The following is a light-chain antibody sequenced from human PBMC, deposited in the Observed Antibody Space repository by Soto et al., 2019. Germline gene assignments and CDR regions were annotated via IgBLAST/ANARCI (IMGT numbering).Light chain of an antibody. Sequence: QSALTQPASVSGSPGQSITISCTGTSSDVGAYNYVSWYQQHPGKAPKLMIYEVSNRAAAISNRFSGSKSGNTASLTISGLQAEDEADYYCSSYTTSRLVLFGGGTKVTVL. CDR1: SSDVGAYNY. J-gene: IGLJ2*01. CDR3: SSYTTSRLVL. CDR2: EVS. V-gene: IGLV2-14*01.